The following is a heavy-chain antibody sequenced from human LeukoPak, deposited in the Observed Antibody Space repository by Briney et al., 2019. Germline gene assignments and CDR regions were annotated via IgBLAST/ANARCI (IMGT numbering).Heavy chain of an antibody. CDR2: INHSGST. V-gene: IGHV4-34*01. CDR1: GGSFSGYY. D-gene: IGHD3-10*01. CDR3: ARGRYVSNYYGSGSYYWFDP. Sequence: SETLSLTCAVYGGSFSGYYWSWIRQPPGKGLEWIGEINHSGSTNYNPSLKSRVTISVDTSKNQFSLKLSSVTAADTAVYYCARGRYVSNYYGSGSYYWFDPRGQGTLVTVFS. J-gene: IGHJ5*02.